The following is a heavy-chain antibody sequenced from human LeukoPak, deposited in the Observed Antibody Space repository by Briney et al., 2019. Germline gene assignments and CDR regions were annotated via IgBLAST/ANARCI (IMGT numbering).Heavy chain of an antibody. V-gene: IGHV3-7*03. Sequence: GGSLGLSCAASGFTFSRYWMSWVRQVPTKGLEWVANIKQEGGEIYYVDSVKGRFTTSRDNAKKSLYLQMNSLRAEDTAVYYCARDKGDYDTSGSLFVFGGQGTLVTVSS. J-gene: IGHJ4*02. D-gene: IGHD3-22*01. CDR3: ARDKGDYDTSGSLFVF. CDR1: GFTFSRYW. CDR2: IKQEGGEI.